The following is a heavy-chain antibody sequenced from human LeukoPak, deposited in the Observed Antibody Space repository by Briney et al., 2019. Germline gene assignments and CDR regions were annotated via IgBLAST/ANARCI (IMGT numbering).Heavy chain of an antibody. CDR3: ARDSGSWYYRYAFDI. D-gene: IGHD6-13*01. V-gene: IGHV4-59*01. CDR2: IYYSGST. CDR1: GGSISSYY. J-gene: IGHJ3*02. Sequence: PSETLSPTCTVSGGSISSYYWSWIRQPPGKGLEWIGYIYYSGSTNYNPSLKSRVTISVDTSKNQFSLKLSSVTAADTAVYYCARDSGSWYYRYAFDIWGQGTMVTVSS.